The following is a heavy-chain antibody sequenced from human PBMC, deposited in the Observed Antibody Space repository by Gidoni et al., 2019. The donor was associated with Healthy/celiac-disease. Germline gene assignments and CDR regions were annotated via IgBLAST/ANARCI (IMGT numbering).Heavy chain of an antibody. CDR1: GFTVSSND. V-gene: IGHV3-66*02. Sequence: EVQLVESGGGLVQPGGSRTGCCAASGFTVSSNDMRWVRQAPGKGLEWVSVIYSGGSTYSADSVKGRFTISRDNSKNTLYLQMNSLRAEDTAVYYCARVVEEQWPDYWGQGTLVTVSS. D-gene: IGHD6-19*01. CDR3: ARVVEEQWPDY. CDR2: IYSGGST. J-gene: IGHJ4*02.